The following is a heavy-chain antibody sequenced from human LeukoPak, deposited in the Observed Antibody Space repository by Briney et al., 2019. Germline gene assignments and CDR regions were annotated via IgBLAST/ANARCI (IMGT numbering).Heavy chain of an antibody. CDR1: GFTFTTYW. CDR3: ANSATTYFDY. Sequence: GGSLRLSCAASGFTFTTYWMTWVRQAPGKGLEWVANIKQDGSETHYADSVRGRFTISRDNSKNTLYLQMNSLRAEDTAVYYCANSATTYFDYWGQGTLVTVSS. V-gene: IGHV3-7*03. CDR2: IKQDGSET. D-gene: IGHD5-12*01. J-gene: IGHJ4*02.